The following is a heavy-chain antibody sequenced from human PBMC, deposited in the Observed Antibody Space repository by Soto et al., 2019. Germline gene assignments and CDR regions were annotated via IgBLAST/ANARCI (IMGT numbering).Heavy chain of an antibody. CDR2: IDPSDSYT. D-gene: IGHD5-18*01. CDR1: GYSFTSYW. V-gene: IGHV5-10-1*01. Sequence: GESLKISCKGSGYSFTSYWISWVRQMPGKGLEWMGRIDPSDSYTNYSPSFQGHVTISADKSISTAYLQWSSPKASDTAMYYCARHGSGYSYGYGMDVWGQGTTVTVSS. CDR3: ARHGSGYSYGYGMDV. J-gene: IGHJ6*02.